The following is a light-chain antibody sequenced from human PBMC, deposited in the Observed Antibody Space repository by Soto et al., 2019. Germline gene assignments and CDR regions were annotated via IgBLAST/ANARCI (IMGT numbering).Light chain of an antibody. CDR3: QQYNYLWT. CDR2: KAS. CDR1: QSINAW. V-gene: IGKV1-5*03. J-gene: IGKJ1*01. Sequence: DIQMTQSPSTLSASIGDRVTITCRASQSINAWLAWYQQKPGKAPKLLIYKASSLESGVPSRFSGSGSGTEFTLTISSLQPDDFATYYCQQYNYLWTFGQGTKVDIK.